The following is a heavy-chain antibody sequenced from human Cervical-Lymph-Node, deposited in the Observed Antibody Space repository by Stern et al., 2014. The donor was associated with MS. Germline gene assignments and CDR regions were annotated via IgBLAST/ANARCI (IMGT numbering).Heavy chain of an antibody. D-gene: IGHD4/OR15-4a*01. V-gene: IGHV3-30-3*01. CDR2: ISYDGSSK. Sequence: VQLVESGGGVVQPGRSLRLSCAASGFTFSTYAMHWVRQAPGKGLEWVAVISYDGSSKYYADSVKGRFPISRDNSKNTLYLHMNSLRAEDTAVYYCAREAKYFAFDYWGQGTLVTVSS. J-gene: IGHJ4*02. CDR3: AREAKYFAFDY. CDR1: GFTFSTYA.